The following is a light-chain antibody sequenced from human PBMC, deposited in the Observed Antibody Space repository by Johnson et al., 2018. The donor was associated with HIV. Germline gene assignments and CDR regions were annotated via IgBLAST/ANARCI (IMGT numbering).Light chain of an antibody. CDR2: ENN. Sequence: QSVLTQPPSVSEAPGQKVTISCSGSSSNIGNNYVSWYQQLPGTAPKVLIYENNKRPSGIPDRFSGSKSGTSATLGITGLQTGDEADYYCGTWDSSLSAPRYVFGTGTKVTVL. CDR1: SSNIGNNY. J-gene: IGLJ1*01. CDR3: GTWDSSLSAPRYV. V-gene: IGLV1-51*02.